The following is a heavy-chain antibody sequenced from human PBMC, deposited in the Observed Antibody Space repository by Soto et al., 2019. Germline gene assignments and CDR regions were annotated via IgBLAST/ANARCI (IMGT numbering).Heavy chain of an antibody. CDR2: INPNSGGP. Sequence: ASVKVSCRASGYTFTGYYIHWVRQAPGQRLEWMGYINPNSGGPNYAQKFHGRVTMTRDTSISTAYMELSSLRSDDTAVYYCARDYWSGDRYYYGMDVWGQGTTVTVSS. J-gene: IGHJ6*02. V-gene: IGHV1-2*02. CDR3: ARDYWSGDRYYYGMDV. D-gene: IGHD3-3*01. CDR1: GYTFTGYY.